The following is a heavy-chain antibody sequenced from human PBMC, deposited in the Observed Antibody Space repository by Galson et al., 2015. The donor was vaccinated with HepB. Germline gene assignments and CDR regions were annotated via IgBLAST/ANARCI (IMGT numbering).Heavy chain of an antibody. Sequence: SVKVPCKASGFYIHWVRQAPGQGLEWMGMIDPSGGTTTYAQKFQGRVSMTRDTSTRTVYMELSSLRSEDTAVYYCTRDALIDYSGHNWFDPWGQGTLVTVSS. CDR2: IDPSGGTT. CDR1: GFY. J-gene: IGHJ5*02. D-gene: IGHD4-23*01. CDR3: TRDALIDYSGHNWFDP. V-gene: IGHV1-46*03.